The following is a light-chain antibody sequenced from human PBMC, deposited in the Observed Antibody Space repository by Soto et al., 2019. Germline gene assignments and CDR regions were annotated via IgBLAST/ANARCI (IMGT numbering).Light chain of an antibody. CDR2: GAS. V-gene: IGKV3-15*01. J-gene: IGKJ2*01. CDR1: QSVSSN. Sequence: EIVMTQSPATLSVSPGERATRSCRASQSVSSNLAWYQQKPGQAPRLLIYGASTRATGIPARFSGSGSRTEFTLTISSLQSEDFAVYYCQQYNNWPYTFGQGTKLEIK. CDR3: QQYNNWPYT.